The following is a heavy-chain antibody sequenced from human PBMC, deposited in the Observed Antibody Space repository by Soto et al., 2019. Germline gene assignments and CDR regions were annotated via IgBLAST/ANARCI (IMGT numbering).Heavy chain of an antibody. D-gene: IGHD2-15*01. V-gene: IGHV1-18*01. CDR3: ASLPLLRKIFDY. Sequence: QVQLVQSGAEVKKPGASVKVSCKASGYTFTSYGISWVRQAPGQGLEWMGWISAYNGNTIAALKLQGRVTMTTDTSTSTAYMELSSLRSDATAVYYCASLPLLRKIFDYSGQGTLVTVSS. CDR1: GYTFTSYG. CDR2: ISAYNGNT. J-gene: IGHJ4*02.